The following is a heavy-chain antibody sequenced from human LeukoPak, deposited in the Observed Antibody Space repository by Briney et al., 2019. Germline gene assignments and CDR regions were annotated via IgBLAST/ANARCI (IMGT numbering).Heavy chain of an antibody. CDR3: AKRSSSGYAFDI. Sequence: GGSLRLSCAASGFTFSSYAVSWVRQAPGKGLEWVSAISGSGGSTYYADSVKGRFTTSRDNSKNTLYLQMNSLRAEDTAVYYCAKRSSSGYAFDIWGQGTMVTVSS. V-gene: IGHV3-23*01. CDR1: GFTFSSYA. D-gene: IGHD6-13*01. CDR2: ISGSGGST. J-gene: IGHJ3*02.